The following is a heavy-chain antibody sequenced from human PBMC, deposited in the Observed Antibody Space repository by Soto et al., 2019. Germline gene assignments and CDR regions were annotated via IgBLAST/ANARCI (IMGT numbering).Heavy chain of an antibody. CDR1: GYTFTGYY. CDR2: INPNSGGT. Sequence: GASVKVSCKASGYTFTGYYMHWVRQAPGQGLEWMGWINPNSGGTNYAQKFQGWVTMTRDTSISTAYMELSRLRSDDTAVYYCARDRGYCSGGSCYETYYFDYWGQGTLVTVSS. CDR3: ARDRGYCSGGSCYETYYFDY. J-gene: IGHJ4*02. V-gene: IGHV1-2*04. D-gene: IGHD2-15*01.